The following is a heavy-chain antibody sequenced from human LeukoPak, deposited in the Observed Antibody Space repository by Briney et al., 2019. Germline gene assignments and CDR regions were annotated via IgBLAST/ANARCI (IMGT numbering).Heavy chain of an antibody. CDR1: GFTFCYYA. D-gene: IGHD1-26*01. CDR3: EMGATGFFYY. Sequence: PGGSLRLSCAVSGFTFCYYAVHCVRRAPGKGVEWVAATSHDAGNKYYADSVKGRFTISTDNSSNTLYLQVNRLRTDDTAVYYCEMGATGFFYYWGQGTLVTVSS. CDR2: TSHDAGNK. J-gene: IGHJ4*02. V-gene: IGHV3-30-3*01.